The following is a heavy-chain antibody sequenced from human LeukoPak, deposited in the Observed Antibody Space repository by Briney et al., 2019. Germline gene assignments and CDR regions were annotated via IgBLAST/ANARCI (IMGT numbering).Heavy chain of an antibody. Sequence: WIRQPPGKGLEWIGSIYYSGSTYYNPSLKSRVTISVDTSKNQFSLKLSSVTAADTAVYYCARQLYGDYDSNFDYWGQGTLVTVSS. J-gene: IGHJ4*02. D-gene: IGHD4-17*01. CDR2: IYYSGST. CDR3: ARQLYGDYDSNFDY. V-gene: IGHV4-39*01.